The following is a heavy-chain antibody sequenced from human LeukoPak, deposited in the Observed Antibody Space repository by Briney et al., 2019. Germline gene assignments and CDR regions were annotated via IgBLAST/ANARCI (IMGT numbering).Heavy chain of an antibody. V-gene: IGHV4-39*01. CDR3: RIIYCKATNCYAKGDY. Sequence: SETLSLTCTVSGGSVNSSSYYWGWIRQPPGRGLEWIGSIYYSGSTYYNPSLKSRLTISVDTSNNQFSLNLSSVTAADTAVYYCRIIYCKATNCYAKGDYWSQGTLVTISS. D-gene: IGHD2-2*01. CDR2: IYYSGST. CDR1: GGSVNSSSYY. J-gene: IGHJ4*02.